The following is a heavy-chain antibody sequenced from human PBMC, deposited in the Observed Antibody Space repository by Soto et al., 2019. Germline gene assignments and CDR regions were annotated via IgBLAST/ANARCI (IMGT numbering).Heavy chain of an antibody. V-gene: IGHV5-10-1*01. CDR2: IDPSDSYT. Sequence: ESLKMSCKGSGDSFTSYGVSWVGQIPGKGLEWMGRIDPSDSYTNYSPSFQGHVTISADKSISTAYLQWSSLKASDTAMYYCARLSAPSQWLGFDYWGQGTLVSVSS. CDR1: GDSFTSYG. CDR3: ARLSAPSQWLGFDY. J-gene: IGHJ4*02. D-gene: IGHD6-19*01.